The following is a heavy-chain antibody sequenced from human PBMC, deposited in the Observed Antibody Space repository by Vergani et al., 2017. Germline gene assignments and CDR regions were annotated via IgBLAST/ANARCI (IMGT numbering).Heavy chain of an antibody. J-gene: IGHJ4*02. V-gene: IGHV3-33*01. D-gene: IGHD5-12*01. Sequence: QVQLVESGGGVVQPGRSLRLSCAASGFTFSSYGMHWVRQAPGKGLEWVAVIWYDGSNKYYADSVKGRFTISRDNSKNTLYLQMNSLRAEDTAVYYCARGLVATTPHDFDYGGQGTLVTVSS. CDR1: GFTFSSYG. CDR2: IWYDGSNK. CDR3: ARGLVATTPHDFDY.